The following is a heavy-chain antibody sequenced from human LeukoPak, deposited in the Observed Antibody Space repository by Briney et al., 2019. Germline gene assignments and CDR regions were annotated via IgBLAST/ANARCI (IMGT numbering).Heavy chain of an antibody. Sequence: GWALRLSCPASGFTFSSYSMNWVRQAPGKGLEWVSSISSSSSYIYYADSVKGRFTISRDNAKNSLYLQMNSLRAEDTAVYYCARDPGVTMVRGVIITPYFDYWGQGTLVTVSS. V-gene: IGHV3-21*01. J-gene: IGHJ4*02. CDR3: ARDPGVTMVRGVIITPYFDY. D-gene: IGHD3-10*01. CDR2: ISSSSSYI. CDR1: GFTFSSYS.